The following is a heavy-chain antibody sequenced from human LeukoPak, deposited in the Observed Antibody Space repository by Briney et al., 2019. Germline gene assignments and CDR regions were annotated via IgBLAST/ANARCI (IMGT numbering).Heavy chain of an antibody. CDR1: GFTFSSYA. Sequence: GGSLRLSCAASGFTFSSYAMSWVRQAPGKGLEWVSAISGSGGSTYCADSVKGRFTISRDNSKNTLYLQMNSLRAEDTAVHYCAKDDLWELLSWWGQGTLVTVSS. J-gene: IGHJ4*02. D-gene: IGHD1-26*01. V-gene: IGHV3-23*01. CDR2: ISGSGGST. CDR3: AKDDLWELLSW.